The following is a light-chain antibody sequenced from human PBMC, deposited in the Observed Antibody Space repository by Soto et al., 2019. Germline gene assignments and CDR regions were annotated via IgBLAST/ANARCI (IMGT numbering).Light chain of an antibody. CDR3: KHFNSYPMT. Sequence: DIQMTQSPSTLSASVGDRVTITCRASQSISSWLAWYQQKPGRAPKLLIYDASSLESGVPSRFTGSGSGTDVTPTLVGPQPDDFATYYCKHFNSYPMTFGHGTRLEIK. V-gene: IGKV1-5*01. J-gene: IGKJ5*01. CDR1: QSISSW. CDR2: DAS.